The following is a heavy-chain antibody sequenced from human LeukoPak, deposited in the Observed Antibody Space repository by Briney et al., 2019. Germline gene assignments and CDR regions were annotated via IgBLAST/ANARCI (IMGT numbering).Heavy chain of an antibody. CDR3: ARLWGSYLPYYFDY. V-gene: IGHV5-51*01. CDR1: GYRFTSYW. D-gene: IGHD3-16*02. J-gene: IGHJ4*02. CDR2: IYPGDSDT. Sequence: GGSLKIPCKGSGYRFTSYWIGWVRQMPGKGLEWMGIIYPGDSDTRYSPSFQGQVNISADKSISTAYLQWSRLQASVTAMYYCARLWGSYLPYYFDYWGQGTVVTVSA.